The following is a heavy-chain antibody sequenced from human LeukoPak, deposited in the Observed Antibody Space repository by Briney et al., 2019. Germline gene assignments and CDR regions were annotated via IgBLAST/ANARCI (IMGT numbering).Heavy chain of an antibody. Sequence: GSLRLSCAASGFTFSSYGMSWVRQAPGKGLEWIGSIYYSGSTYYNPSLKSRVTISVDTSKNQFSLKLSSVTAADTAVYYCARQSRLLWFGELLCNWFDPWGQGTLVTVSS. CDR2: IYYSGST. D-gene: IGHD3-10*01. V-gene: IGHV4-38-2*01. CDR1: GFTFSSYG. CDR3: ARQSRLLWFGELLCNWFDP. J-gene: IGHJ5*02.